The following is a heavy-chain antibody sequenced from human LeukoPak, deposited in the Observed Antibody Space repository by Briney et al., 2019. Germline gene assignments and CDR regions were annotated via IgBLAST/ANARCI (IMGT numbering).Heavy chain of an antibody. CDR3: ARGRGSSWLYYFDY. CDR2: INHSGST. Sequence: SETLSLTCAVDGGSFSGYYWSWIRQPPGKGLEWIGEINHSGSTNYNPSLKSRVTISVDTSKNQFSLKLSSVTAADTAVYYCARGRGSSWLYYFDYWGQGTLVTVSS. V-gene: IGHV4-34*01. D-gene: IGHD6-13*01. CDR1: GGSFSGYY. J-gene: IGHJ4*02.